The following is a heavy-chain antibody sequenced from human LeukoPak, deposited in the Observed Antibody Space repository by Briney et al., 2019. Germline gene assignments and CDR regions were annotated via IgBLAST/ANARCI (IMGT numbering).Heavy chain of an antibody. J-gene: IGHJ4*02. CDR3: ARARELRGGDY. CDR2: INPSGGNT. D-gene: IGHD1-26*01. Sequence: ASVKVSCKASGYTFTSYYMHWVRQAPGQGLEWMGIINPSGGNTGYAQTFQGRVTMTRDTSTSTVYMELSSLRSEDTAVYYCARARELRGGDYWGQGTLVTVSS. CDR1: GYTFTSYY. V-gene: IGHV1-46*01.